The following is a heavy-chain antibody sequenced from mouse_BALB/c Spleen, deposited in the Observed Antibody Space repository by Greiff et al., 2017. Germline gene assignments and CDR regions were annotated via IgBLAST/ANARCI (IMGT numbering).Heavy chain of an antibody. Sequence: QVQLQQSGPELVKPGASVKMSCTASGYTFTSYYIHWVKQRPGQGLEWIGWIYPGDGSTKYNEKFKGKTTLTADKSSSTAYMLLSSLTSEDSAIYFCARGNYGSSYGFADWGQGTLVTVSA. CDR3: ARGNYGSSYGFAD. V-gene: IGHV1S56*01. CDR2: IYPGDGST. J-gene: IGHJ3*01. CDR1: GYTFTSYY. D-gene: IGHD1-1*01.